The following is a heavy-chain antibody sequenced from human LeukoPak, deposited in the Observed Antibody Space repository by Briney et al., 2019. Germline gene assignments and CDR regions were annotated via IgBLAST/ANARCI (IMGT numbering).Heavy chain of an antibody. V-gene: IGHV1-69*01. CDR1: GGTFSSCA. CDR3: ARGIVVVVAANYYYYYMDV. CDR2: IIPIFGTA. D-gene: IGHD2-15*01. J-gene: IGHJ6*03. Sequence: SVKVSCKASGGTFSSCAISWVRQAPGQGLEWMGGIIPIFGTANYAQKFQGRVTITADESTSTAYMELSSLRSEDTAVYYCARGIVVVVAANYYYYYMDVWGKGTTVTISS.